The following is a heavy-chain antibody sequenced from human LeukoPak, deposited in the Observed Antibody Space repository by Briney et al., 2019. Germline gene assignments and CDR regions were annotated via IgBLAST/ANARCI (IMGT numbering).Heavy chain of an antibody. Sequence: GGSLRLSCAASGFTFSSHWMHWVRQAPGKGLVWVSRINSDGSSISYADSVKGRFTISRDNAKNTLYLQMNSLRAEDTAVYYCARDETPTNGYDSYDFWGQGTLVTVST. J-gene: IGHJ4*02. CDR3: ARDETPTNGYDSYDF. CDR1: GFTFSSHW. D-gene: IGHD5-12*01. V-gene: IGHV3-74*01. CDR2: INSDGSSI.